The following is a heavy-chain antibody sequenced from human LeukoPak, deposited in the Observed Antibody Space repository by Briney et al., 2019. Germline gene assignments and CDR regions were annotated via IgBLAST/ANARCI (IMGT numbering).Heavy chain of an antibody. CDR3: ARHTTRGYSGYDPFDY. Sequence: PSETLSLTCAVYGGSFSGYYWSWVRQPPGKGVEWMGEVNHSGSTNYNPSLTSRVTISVDTSKNQFSLKLSSVTAADTAVYYCARHTTRGYSGYDPFDYWGQGTLVTVSS. CDR2: VNHSGST. D-gene: IGHD5-12*01. J-gene: IGHJ4*02. V-gene: IGHV4-34*01. CDR1: GGSFSGYY.